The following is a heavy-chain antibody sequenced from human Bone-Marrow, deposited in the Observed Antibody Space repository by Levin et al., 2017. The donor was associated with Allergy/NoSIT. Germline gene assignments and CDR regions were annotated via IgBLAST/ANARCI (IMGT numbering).Heavy chain of an antibody. CDR2: TYYRSKWSN. D-gene: IGHD3-16*01. J-gene: IGHJ3*02. V-gene: IGHV6-1*01. CDR3: ARGSPYRGAFDI. CDR1: GDRVSSNTLT. Sequence: SQTLSLTCAISGDRVSSNTLTWNWIRQSPSRGLEWLGRTYYRSKWSNDYAVSVKSRITINPDTSKNQFSLQLNSVTPEDTAVYYCARGSPYRGAFDIWGQGTMVTVSS.